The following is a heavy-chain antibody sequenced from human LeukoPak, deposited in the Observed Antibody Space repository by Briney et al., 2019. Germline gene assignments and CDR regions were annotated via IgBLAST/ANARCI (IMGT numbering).Heavy chain of an antibody. V-gene: IGHV3-7*05. CDR3: ARRGTSSSWAHFDY. Sequence: GGSLRLSCAASGFTFSSYWMSWVRQAPGKGLQWVANINQDGSEKYYVDSVKGRFTISRDNARNSVYLQMNSLGAEDTAVYYCARRGTSSSWAHFDYWGQGTLVTVSS. CDR2: INQDGSEK. D-gene: IGHD6-13*01. CDR1: GFTFSSYW. J-gene: IGHJ4*02.